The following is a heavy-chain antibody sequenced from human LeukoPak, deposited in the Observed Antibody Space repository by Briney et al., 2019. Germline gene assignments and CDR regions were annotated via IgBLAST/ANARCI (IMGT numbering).Heavy chain of an antibody. V-gene: IGHV3-21*01. CDR3: ARDRGLGFDY. CDR1: GFTFSTYS. D-gene: IGHD3-10*01. Sequence: GGSLRLSCAASGFTFSTYSMNWVRQAPGKGLEWVSCISTRSTYIYYADSVKGRFTIFRDNAKNSLYLQMNSLRAEDTAVYYCARDRGLGFDYWGQGTLVTVSS. CDR2: ISTRSTYI. J-gene: IGHJ4*02.